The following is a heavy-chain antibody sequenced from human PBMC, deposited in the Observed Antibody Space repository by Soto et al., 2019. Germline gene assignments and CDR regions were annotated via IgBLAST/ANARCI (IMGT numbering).Heavy chain of an antibody. V-gene: IGHV3-9*01. D-gene: IGHD4-17*01. CDR3: AKRTVGWYFDL. CDR2: ISWNSGNI. CDR1: GFTFDDYA. Sequence: PGGSLRLSCAASGFTFDDYAMHWVRQVLGKGLEWVSSISWNSGNIGYADSVKGRFAISRDNSKNTLYLQMNSLRAEDTAVYYCAKRTVGWYFDLWGRGTLVTVSS. J-gene: IGHJ2*01.